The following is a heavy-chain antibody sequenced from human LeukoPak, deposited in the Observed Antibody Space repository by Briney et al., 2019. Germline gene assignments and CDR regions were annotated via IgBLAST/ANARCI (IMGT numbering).Heavy chain of an antibody. CDR2: ISYSGST. Sequence: SETLSLTCTVTGASISSYYWSWIRQPPGKGLEWIGYISYSGSTNYNPSLKSRVTISVDTSKNQFSLKLSSVTAADTAVYYCARSDGYGLVGIWGQGTMVTVSS. CDR1: GASISSYY. V-gene: IGHV4-59*01. J-gene: IGHJ3*02. D-gene: IGHD5-18*01. CDR3: ARSDGYGLVGI.